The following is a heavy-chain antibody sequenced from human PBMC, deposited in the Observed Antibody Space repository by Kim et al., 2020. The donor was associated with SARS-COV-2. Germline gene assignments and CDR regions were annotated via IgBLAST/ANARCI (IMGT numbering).Heavy chain of an antibody. CDR2: ISYGGST. D-gene: IGHD3-10*01. CDR3: ARDASGRPSNYGVDV. V-gene: IGHV4-61*01. J-gene: IGHJ6*02. CDR1: GGSVSSRSYY. Sequence: SETLSLTCTVSGGSVSSRSYYWNWLRQPPGKGLQWIGYISYGGSTNSNPSLKSRVTISLDTSTNQFSLKLTSVTGADTAVYYCARDASGRPSNYGVDVWGQGTTVTVSS.